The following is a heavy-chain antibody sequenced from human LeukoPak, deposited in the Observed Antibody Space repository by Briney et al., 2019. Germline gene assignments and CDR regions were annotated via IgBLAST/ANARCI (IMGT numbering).Heavy chain of an antibody. Sequence: GGSLRLSCAASGFTVSSNYMSWVRQAPGKGLEWVSVIYSGGSTYYADSVKGRFTISRDNSKNTLYLQMNSLRAEDTAVYYCAKEGDAYYGSGSPFDYWGQGTLVTVSS. V-gene: IGHV3-53*05. CDR2: IYSGGST. CDR3: AKEGDAYYGSGSPFDY. CDR1: GFTVSSNY. D-gene: IGHD3-10*01. J-gene: IGHJ4*02.